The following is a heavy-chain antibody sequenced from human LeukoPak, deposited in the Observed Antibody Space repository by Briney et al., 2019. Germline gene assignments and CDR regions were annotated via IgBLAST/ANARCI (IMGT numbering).Heavy chain of an antibody. CDR1: GFTFSNHG. CDR2: IWYDGSQE. CDR3: ARDLAAARLDF. V-gene: IGHV3-33*01. D-gene: IGHD6-6*01. J-gene: IGHJ4*02. Sequence: PGRSLRLSCAASGFTFSNHGMHWVRQAPGKGLEWVANIWYDGSQEYYADTVNGRFTISRDISKNTLYLQMNSLRAEDTAVYYCARDLAAARLDFRGQGTLVTVSS.